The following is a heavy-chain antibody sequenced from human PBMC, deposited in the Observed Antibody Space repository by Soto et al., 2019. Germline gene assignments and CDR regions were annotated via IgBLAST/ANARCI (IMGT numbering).Heavy chain of an antibody. CDR1: GYIFTSYG. V-gene: IGHV1-18*04. CDR2: ISAYNGNT. J-gene: IGHJ6*02. D-gene: IGHD6-13*01. CDR3: ASXGMQLVLRDYYYYGMDV. Sequence: ASVKVSCKDSGYIFTSYGISWVRQAPGQGLEWMGWISAYNGNTNYAQKLQGRVTMTTDTSTSTAYMELRSLRSDDTAVYYCASXGMQLVLRDYYYYGMDVWGQGTTVTVSS.